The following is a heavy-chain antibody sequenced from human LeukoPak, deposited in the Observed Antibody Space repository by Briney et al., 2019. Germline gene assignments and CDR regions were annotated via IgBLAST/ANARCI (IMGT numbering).Heavy chain of an antibody. CDR1: GYIFTGYY. D-gene: IGHD3-10*01. CDR2: INPNSGVR. J-gene: IGHJ4*02. CDR3: ARNYGSGSDVYFDY. Sequence: ASVYVSCKASGYIFTGYYIHWVRQAPGQGLEWMGWINPNSGVRNYAQKLHGRVTMASETTIRTPYMERRRLRSDDPAIYCCARNYGSGSDVYFDYWGQRTLVTVSS. V-gene: IGHV1-2*02.